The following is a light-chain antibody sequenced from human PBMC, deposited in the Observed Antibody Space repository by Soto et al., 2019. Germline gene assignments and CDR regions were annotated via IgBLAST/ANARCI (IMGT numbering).Light chain of an antibody. CDR2: TNN. J-gene: IGLJ1*01. Sequence: QSALTQPPSASGTPGQRVTISCSGGSSNIGSDTVNWYQHLPGTAPKLLIYTNNQRPSGVPDRFSGSKSGTSASLTISGLQSEDEAEYYCASWDDSLNGYVFGTGTKLTVL. CDR3: ASWDDSLNGYV. CDR1: SSNIGSDT. V-gene: IGLV1-44*01.